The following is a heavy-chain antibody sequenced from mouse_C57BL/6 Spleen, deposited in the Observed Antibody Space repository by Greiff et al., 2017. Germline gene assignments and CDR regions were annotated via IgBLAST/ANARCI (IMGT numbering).Heavy chain of an antibody. CDR2: ISSGSSTI. D-gene: IGHD1-1*01. Sequence: VQLKESGGGLVKPGGSLKLSCAASGFTFSDYGMHWVRQAPEKGLEWVAYISSGSSTIYYADTVKGRFTISRDNAKNTLFLQMTSLRSEDTAMYYCARYHYYGSGSYAMDYWGQGTSVTVSS. J-gene: IGHJ4*01. V-gene: IGHV5-17*01. CDR1: GFTFSDYG. CDR3: ARYHYYGSGSYAMDY.